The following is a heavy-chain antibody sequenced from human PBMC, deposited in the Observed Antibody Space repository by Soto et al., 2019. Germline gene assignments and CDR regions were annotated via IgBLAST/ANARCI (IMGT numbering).Heavy chain of an antibody. CDR1: GYSFSSYW. V-gene: IGHV5-51*01. D-gene: IGHD3-9*01. CDR2: IYPDDSDT. CDR3: ARNSLTGYYNYFYSMGV. J-gene: IGHJ6*02. Sequence: GDSLKISCKSSGYSFSSYWIAWVRLMPGKGLEWMGSIYPDDSDTKYSPSFQGQVTISADKSISAAYLQWSSLKASDTAIYYCARNSLTGYYNYFYSMGVWGQGPTFTVS.